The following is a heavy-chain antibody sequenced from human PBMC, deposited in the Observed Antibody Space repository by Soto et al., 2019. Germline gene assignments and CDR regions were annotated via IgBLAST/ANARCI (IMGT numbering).Heavy chain of an antibody. CDR1: GGSISSYY. CDR2: IYYSGST. D-gene: IGHD1-26*01. V-gene: IGHV4-59*08. CDR3: ARTVGLADYLDY. Sequence: PSETLSLTCTVSGGSISSYYWSWIRQPPGKGLEWIGYIYYSGSTNYNPSLKSRVTISVDTSKNQFSLKLSSVTAADTAVYYCARTVGLADYLDYWGQGTLVTVSS. J-gene: IGHJ4*02.